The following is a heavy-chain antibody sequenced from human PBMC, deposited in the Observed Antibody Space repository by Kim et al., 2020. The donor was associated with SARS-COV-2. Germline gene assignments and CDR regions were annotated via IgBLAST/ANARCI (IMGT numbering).Heavy chain of an antibody. V-gene: IGHV1-46*01. J-gene: IGHJ4*02. D-gene: IGHD2-21*01. Sequence: YAQRFQCRVTMTRDTSTSTVYLELSSLRSADTAMYYCAREPARLLYFDSWGQGTLVTVSS. CDR3: AREPARLLYFDS.